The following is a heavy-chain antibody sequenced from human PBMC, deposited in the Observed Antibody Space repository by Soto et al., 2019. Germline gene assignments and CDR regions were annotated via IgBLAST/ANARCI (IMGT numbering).Heavy chain of an antibody. J-gene: IGHJ6*02. V-gene: IGHV4-59*01. CDR1: GGSISSYY. CDR2: IYYSGST. CDR3: GRDGGWYPNSYYYSFYGMDV. D-gene: IGHD6-19*01. Sequence: PSETLSLTCTVSGGSISSYYWSWIRQPPGKGLEWIGYIYYSGSTNYNPSLKSRVTISVDTSKNQFSLKLSTVTAADTPVYYCGRDGGWYPNSYYYSFYGMDVWGQGTTVTVSS.